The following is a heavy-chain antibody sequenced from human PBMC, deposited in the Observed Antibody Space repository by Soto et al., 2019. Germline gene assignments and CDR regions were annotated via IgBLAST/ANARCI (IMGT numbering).Heavy chain of an antibody. CDR3: ARFLVGATPANPSYYYYYGMDV. J-gene: IGHJ6*02. CDR2: IYTSGST. D-gene: IGHD1-26*01. Sequence: PSETLSLTCTVSDGSISSYYWSWIRQPAGKGLEWIGRIYTSGSTNYNPSLKSRVTMSVDTSKNQFSLKLSPVTAADTAVYYCARFLVGATPANPSYYYYYGMDVWGQGTTVTVSS. CDR1: DGSISSYY. V-gene: IGHV4-4*07.